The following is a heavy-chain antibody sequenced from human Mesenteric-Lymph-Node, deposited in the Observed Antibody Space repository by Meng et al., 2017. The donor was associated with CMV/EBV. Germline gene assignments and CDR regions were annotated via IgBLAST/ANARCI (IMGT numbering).Heavy chain of an antibody. V-gene: IGHV3-23*01. Sequence: GESLKISCAASGFTFSNYAMSWVRLAPGKGLEWVSAIFAGGDGTFYADSVKGRFTISRDNSKNTLYLQMNSLRAEDTAVYYCARGSEDYFDYWGQGTLVTVSS. CDR1: GFTFSNYA. CDR2: IFAGGDGT. CDR3: ARGSEDYFDY. J-gene: IGHJ4*02.